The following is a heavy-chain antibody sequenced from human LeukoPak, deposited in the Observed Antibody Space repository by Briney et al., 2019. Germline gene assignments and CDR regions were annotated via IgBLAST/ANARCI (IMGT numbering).Heavy chain of an antibody. CDR3: AREGCSGGSCYSGSDYYYGMDV. CDR2: IIPIFGTA. D-gene: IGHD2-15*01. J-gene: IGHJ6*02. CDR1: GGTFSSYG. V-gene: IGHV1-69*13. Sequence: ASVKVSCKASGGTFSSYGISWVRQAPGQGLEWMGGIIPIFGTANYAQKFQGRVTITADESTSTAYMELSSLRSEDTAVYYCAREGCSGGSCYSGSDYYYGMDVWGQGTTVTVSS.